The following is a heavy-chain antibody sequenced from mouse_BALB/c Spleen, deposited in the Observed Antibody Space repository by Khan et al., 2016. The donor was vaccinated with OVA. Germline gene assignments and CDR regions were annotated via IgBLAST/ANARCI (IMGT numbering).Heavy chain of an antibody. CDR1: GYSITSGYA. J-gene: IGHJ4*01. Sequence: EVQLVQSGPGLVTPSQSLSLTCTITGYSITSGYAWNWLRPFPGNKLEWMGYISYSGVTSYTPYLYSRISITRDTYRNVFLLQFNSVTTEDTATYYGARSNKYGYDMDYWGQGTTLTVSS. CDR3: ARSNKYGYDMDY. V-gene: IGHV3-2*02. CDR2: ISYSGVT. D-gene: IGHD2-14*01.